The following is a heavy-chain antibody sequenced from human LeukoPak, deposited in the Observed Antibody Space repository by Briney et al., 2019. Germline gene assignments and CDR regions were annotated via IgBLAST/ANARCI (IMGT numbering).Heavy chain of an antibody. V-gene: IGHV1-46*01. J-gene: IGHJ4*02. Sequence: ASVKVSCKASGYTFTSYHMHWVRQAPGQGLEWKGIINPSGGSTSYAQKFQGRVTMTRDTSTSTVYMELSGLRPEDTAVYYCATRGGSSSGVAYWGQGTLVTVSS. D-gene: IGHD6-6*01. CDR2: INPSGGST. CDR3: ATRGGSSSGVAY. CDR1: GYTFTSYH.